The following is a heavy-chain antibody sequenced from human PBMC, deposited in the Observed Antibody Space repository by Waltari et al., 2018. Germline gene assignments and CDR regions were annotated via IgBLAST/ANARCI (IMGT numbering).Heavy chain of an antibody. J-gene: IGHJ3*02. D-gene: IGHD4-17*01. V-gene: IGHV4-59*11. CDR2: IYYSGST. CDR3: ARDPYGDAFDI. Sequence: QVQLQESGPGLVKPSETLSLTCTVSGGSISSHYWSWIRQPPGKGLEWIGYIYYSGSTNYNPPLKSRVTISVDTSKNQFSLKLSSVTAADTAVYYCARDPYGDAFDIWGQGTMVTVSS. CDR1: GGSISSHY.